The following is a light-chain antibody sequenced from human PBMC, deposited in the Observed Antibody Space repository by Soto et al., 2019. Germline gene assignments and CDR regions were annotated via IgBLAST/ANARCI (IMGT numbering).Light chain of an antibody. J-gene: IGKJ2*01. V-gene: IGKV1-17*01. Sequence: DIQMTQSPSSLSASVGDRVIITCRASQGIRDALGWYQQKPGKVPKRLIYSASSLQNGVPSRFSGSGSGTDFTLTISCLQSEDFATYYCQQYYSYPMYTFGQGTKLEIK. CDR2: SAS. CDR1: QGIRDA. CDR3: QQYYSYPMYT.